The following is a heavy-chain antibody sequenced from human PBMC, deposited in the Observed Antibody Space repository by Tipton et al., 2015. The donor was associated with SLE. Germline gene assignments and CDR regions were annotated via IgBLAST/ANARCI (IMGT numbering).Heavy chain of an antibody. CDR2: INHSGST. D-gene: IGHD6-13*01. Sequence: TLSLTCAVYGGSFSGYYRSWIRQPPGKGLEWIGEINHSGSTNYNPSLKSRVTISVDTSKNQFSLKLSSVTAADTAVYYCARVVAAAGTAFDIWGQGTMVTVSS. CDR3: ARVVAAAGTAFDI. J-gene: IGHJ3*02. CDR1: GGSFSGYY. V-gene: IGHV4-34*01.